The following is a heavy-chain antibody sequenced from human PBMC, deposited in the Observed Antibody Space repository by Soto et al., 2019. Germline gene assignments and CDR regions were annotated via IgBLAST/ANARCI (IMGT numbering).Heavy chain of an antibody. Sequence: RTCTVSGGSISSGGYYWSWIRQHPGKGLEWIGYIYYSGSTYYNPSLKSRVTISVDTSKNQFSLKLSSVTAADTAVYYCARAKAYGLGYGIDLWGQGTKVTLS. CDR2: IYYSGST. CDR1: GGSISSGGYY. D-gene: IGHD4-17*01. CDR3: ARAKAYGLGYGIDL. J-gene: IGHJ6*01. V-gene: IGHV4-31*03.